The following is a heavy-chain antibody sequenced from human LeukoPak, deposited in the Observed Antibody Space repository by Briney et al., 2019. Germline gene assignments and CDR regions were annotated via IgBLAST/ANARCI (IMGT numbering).Heavy chain of an antibody. CDR3: ARGLGAAAGSGY. Sequence: SETLSLTCAVYGGSLSGYYWSWIRQPPGKGLEWIGEINHSGSTNYNPSLKSRVTISVDTSKNQFSLKLSSVTAADTAVYYCARGLGAAAGSGYWGQGTLVTVSS. CDR1: GGSLSGYY. CDR2: INHSGST. V-gene: IGHV4-34*01. D-gene: IGHD6-13*01. J-gene: IGHJ4*02.